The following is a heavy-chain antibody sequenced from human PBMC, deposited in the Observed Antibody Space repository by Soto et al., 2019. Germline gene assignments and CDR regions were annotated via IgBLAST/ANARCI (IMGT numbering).Heavy chain of an antibody. V-gene: IGHV4-59*01. Sequence: SETLSLTCSVSGGSISHYYWSWIRQSPGKGLEWIGYAYYSGSTDYDPSLKSRVTMSVDTSKNQVSLKLNSVTTADTAVYYCARDRSTYGGGGTGEVKENWFDPWGPGTLVTVSS. CDR2: AYYSGST. J-gene: IGHJ5*02. D-gene: IGHD2-8*01. CDR3: ARDRSTYGGGGTGEVKENWFDP. CDR1: GGSISHYY.